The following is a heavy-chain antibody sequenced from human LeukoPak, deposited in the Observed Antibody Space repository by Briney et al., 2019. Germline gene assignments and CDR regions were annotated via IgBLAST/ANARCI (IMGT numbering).Heavy chain of an antibody. J-gene: IGHJ4*02. Sequence: GGSLRLSCAASGFTFSDYYMSWVHQAPGKGLEWVSYISSSSSYTNYADSVKGRFTISRDNAKNSLYLQMNSLRAEDTAVYYCARFSRGCSSTSCYGGDFDYWGQGTLVTVSS. CDR1: GFTFSDYY. CDR2: ISSSSSYT. CDR3: ARFSRGCSSTSCYGGDFDY. D-gene: IGHD2-2*01. V-gene: IGHV3-11*06.